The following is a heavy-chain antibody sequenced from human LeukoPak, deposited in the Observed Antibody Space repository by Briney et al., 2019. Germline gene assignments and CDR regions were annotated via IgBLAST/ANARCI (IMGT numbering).Heavy chain of an antibody. CDR3: ARLWFGSFDY. CDR2: IKQDGSEK. J-gene: IGHJ4*02. CDR1: GFTSSSYW. V-gene: IGHV3-7*03. D-gene: IGHD3-10*01. Sequence: GGSLRLYCAASGFTSSSYWMSWVRQAPGKGLEWVANIKQDGSEKYYVDSVKGRFTISRDNAKNSLYLQMNSLRAEDTAVYYCARLWFGSFDYWGQGTLVTVSS.